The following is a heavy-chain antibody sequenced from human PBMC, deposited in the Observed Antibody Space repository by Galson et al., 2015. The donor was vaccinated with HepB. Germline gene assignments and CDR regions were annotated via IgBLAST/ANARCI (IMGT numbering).Heavy chain of an antibody. CDR2: INSDGSNT. CDR1: GLTFSRFW. D-gene: IGHD3-22*01. Sequence: CAASGLTFSRFWMHWVRQVPGKGLVWVSHINSDGSNTDYADSVKGRFTISRDNAKNTLYLQMDSLGAEDTAVYYCVTYYYDSGGYSYWGQGTLVTVAS. V-gene: IGHV3-74*01. J-gene: IGHJ4*02. CDR3: VTYYYDSGGYSY.